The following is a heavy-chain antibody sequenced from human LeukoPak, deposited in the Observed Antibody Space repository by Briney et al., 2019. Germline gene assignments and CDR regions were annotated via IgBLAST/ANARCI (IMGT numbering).Heavy chain of an antibody. J-gene: IGHJ4*02. Sequence: GGSLRLSCAASGFTFNSYGIHWVRQAPGKGLEWVAFIRFDGSNNYYADSVKGRFTISRDNSKNTLYLQMNSLRAEDTAVYYCARRAGAYSHPYDYWGQGTLVTVSS. CDR1: GFTFNSYG. D-gene: IGHD4/OR15-4a*01. CDR3: ARRAGAYSHPYDY. V-gene: IGHV3-30*02. CDR2: IRFDGSNN.